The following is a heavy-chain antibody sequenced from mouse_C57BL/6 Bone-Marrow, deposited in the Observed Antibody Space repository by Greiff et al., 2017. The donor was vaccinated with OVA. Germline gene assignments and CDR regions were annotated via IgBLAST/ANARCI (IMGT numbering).Heavy chain of an antibody. J-gene: IGHJ4*01. V-gene: IGHV1-63*01. CDR3: ARVLYYYGSSPYYYAMDY. CDR2: IYPGGGYT. CDR1: GYTFTNYW. D-gene: IGHD1-1*01. Sequence: QVQLQQSGAELVRPGTSVKMSCKASGYTFTNYWIGWAKQRPGHGLEWIGDIYPGGGYTNYNEKFKGKATLTADKSSSTAYMQISSLTSEDSAIYYLARVLYYYGSSPYYYAMDYWGQGTSVTVSS.